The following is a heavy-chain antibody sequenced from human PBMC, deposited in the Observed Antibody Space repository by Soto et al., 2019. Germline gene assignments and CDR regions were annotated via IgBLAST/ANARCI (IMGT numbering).Heavy chain of an antibody. D-gene: IGHD3-10*01. J-gene: IGHJ5*02. CDR3: ASEWFGELSKNWFDP. V-gene: IGHV1-46*03. CDR1: GYTFTSYY. Sequence: GASVKVSCKASGYTFTSYYMHWVRQAPGQGLEWMGIINPSGGSTSYAQKFQGRVTMTRDTSTSTVYMELSSLRSEDTAVYYCASEWFGELSKNWFDPWGQGTLVTVSS. CDR2: INPSGGST.